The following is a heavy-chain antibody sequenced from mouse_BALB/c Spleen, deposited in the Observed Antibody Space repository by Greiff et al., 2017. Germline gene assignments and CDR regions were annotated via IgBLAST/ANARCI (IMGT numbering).Heavy chain of an antibody. J-gene: IGHJ3*01. CDR3: ARSRWLLAWFAY. V-gene: IGHV3-2*02. D-gene: IGHD2-3*01. Sequence: EVKLQESGPGLVKPSQSLSLTCTVTGYSITSDYAWNWIRQFPGNKLEWMGYISYSGSTSYNPSLKSRISITRDTSKNQFFLQLNSVTTEDTATYYCARSRWLLAWFAYWGQGTLVTVSA. CDR2: ISYSGST. CDR1: GYSITSDYA.